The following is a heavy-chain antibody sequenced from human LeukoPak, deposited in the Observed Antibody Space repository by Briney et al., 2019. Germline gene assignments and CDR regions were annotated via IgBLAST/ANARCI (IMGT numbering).Heavy chain of an antibody. CDR1: GGTFSSYA. J-gene: IGHJ4*02. CDR3: ARGPDCSSTSCYDREDKELRYFDWLLPFDY. V-gene: IGHV1-69*06. Sequence: SVKVSCKASGGTFSSYAISWVRQAPGQGLEWMGGIIPIFGTANYAQNFQGRVTITADKSTSTAYMELSSLRSEDTAVYYCARGPDCSSTSCYDREDKELRYFDWLLPFDYWGQETLVTVSS. CDR2: IIPIFGTA. D-gene: IGHD2-2*01.